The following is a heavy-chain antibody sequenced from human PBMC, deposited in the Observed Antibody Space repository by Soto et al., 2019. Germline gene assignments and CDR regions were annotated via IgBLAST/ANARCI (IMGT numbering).Heavy chain of an antibody. Sequence: PRWSLRLSCAASGFTFDDYAMHWFRQAPGKGLEWVSGISWNSVNIAYADSVKGRFTISRDNAKNSLYLQMDSLRPEDTAMYYCVKFQDYGGNTNVWGQGTAVTVSS. CDR1: GFTFDDYA. V-gene: IGHV3-9*01. J-gene: IGHJ6*02. CDR3: VKFQDYGGNTNV. D-gene: IGHD4-17*01. CDR2: ISWNSVNI.